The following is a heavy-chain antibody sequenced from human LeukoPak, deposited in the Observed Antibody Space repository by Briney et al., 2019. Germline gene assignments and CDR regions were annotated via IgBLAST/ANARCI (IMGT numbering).Heavy chain of an antibody. CDR3: ARDGTAPGLYSDL. V-gene: IGHV3-7*01. CDR2: IKQDGSEK. CDR1: GFTFSSYW. J-gene: IGHJ4*01. D-gene: IGHD6-13*01. Sequence: PGGSLRLSCAVSGFTFSSYWMNWVRQAPGKGLEWVVSIKQDGSEKSYVDSVKGRFTISRDNAKNSLYLQMTSLRAEDTAVYYCARDGTAPGLYSDLWGQGTLVAVSS.